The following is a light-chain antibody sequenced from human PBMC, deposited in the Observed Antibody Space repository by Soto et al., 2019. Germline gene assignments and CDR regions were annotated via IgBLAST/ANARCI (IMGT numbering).Light chain of an antibody. J-gene: IGLJ1*01. Sequence: QSALTQPPSASGSPGQSVTISCTGTSSDVGGYNYVSWYQQHPGKAPKLMIYEVSKRPSGVPDRFSGSKPGNTASLTVSGLQAEDEADYYCSAYAGSNNLGVFGTGTKLT. CDR2: EVS. CDR1: SSDVGGYNY. V-gene: IGLV2-8*01. CDR3: SAYAGSNNLGV.